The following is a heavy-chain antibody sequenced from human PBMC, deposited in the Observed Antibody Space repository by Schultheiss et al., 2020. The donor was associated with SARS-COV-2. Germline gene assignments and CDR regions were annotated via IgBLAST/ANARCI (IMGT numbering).Heavy chain of an antibody. CDR3: ARVTVVPAPDRYGMDV. CDR2: MNPNSGNT. V-gene: IGHV1-8*01. CDR1: GYTFTSYD. J-gene: IGHJ6*02. D-gene: IGHD2-2*01. Sequence: ASVKVSCKASGYTFTSYDINWVRQATGQGLEWMGWMNPNSGNTGYAQKFQGRVTITADESTSTAYMELSSLRSEDTAVYYCARVTVVPAPDRYGMDVWGQGTTVTVSS.